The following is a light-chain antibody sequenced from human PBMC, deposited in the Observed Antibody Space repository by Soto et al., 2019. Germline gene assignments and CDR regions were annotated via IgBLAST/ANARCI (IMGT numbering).Light chain of an antibody. CDR1: QRISHY. V-gene: IGKV1-5*03. CDR3: QHYNSYPYT. CDR2: SAS. J-gene: IGKJ2*01. Sequence: DIQMTQSPSTLSASVGDRVTITYRASQRISHYLAWYQQKPGKAPKLLIYSASDLESGVPSRFSGSGSGTEFTLTISSLQPDDFATYYCQHYNSYPYTFGQGTKLEIK.